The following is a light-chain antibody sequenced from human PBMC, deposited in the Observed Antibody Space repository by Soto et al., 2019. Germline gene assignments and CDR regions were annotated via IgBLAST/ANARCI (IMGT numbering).Light chain of an antibody. CDR2: DAA. Sequence: DIQMTQSPSSLSASEGDRVTITCQSSHAASRNLNWFQQKPGEAPQLLIYDAANLERGVPSRFSGSGSGTDFTLTISSLQPEDVATYYCQQYNSMLSFGGGTEVEIK. CDR3: QQYNSMLS. J-gene: IGKJ4*01. CDR1: HAASRN. V-gene: IGKV1-33*01.